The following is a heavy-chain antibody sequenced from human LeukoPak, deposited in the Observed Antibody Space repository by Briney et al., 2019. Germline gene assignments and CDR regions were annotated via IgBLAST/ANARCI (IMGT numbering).Heavy chain of an antibody. CDR1: GGSISSYY. J-gene: IGHJ4*02. D-gene: IGHD6-13*01. V-gene: IGHV4-59*01. CDR2: IYYSGST. Sequence: SETLSLTCTVSGGSISSYYWSWIRQPPGKGLEWIGYIYYSGSTNYNPSLKSRVTISVDTSKNQFSLKLSSVTAADTAVYYCARVDSSSWYDYWGQGTLVTVSS. CDR3: ARVDSSSWYDY.